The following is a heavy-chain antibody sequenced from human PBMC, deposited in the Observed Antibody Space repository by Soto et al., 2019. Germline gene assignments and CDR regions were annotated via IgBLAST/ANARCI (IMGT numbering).Heavy chain of an antibody. V-gene: IGHV4-38-2*01. J-gene: IGHJ4*02. CDR1: GYSISSGYY. CDR3: ARNRGDILTGYQTDY. CDR2: IYHSGST. Sequence: PSETLSLTCAVSGYSISSGYYWGWIRQPPGKGLEWIGSIYHSGSTYYNPSLKSRVTISVDTSKNQFSLKLSSVTAADTAVYYCARNRGDILTGYQTDYWGQGTLVTVSS. D-gene: IGHD3-9*01.